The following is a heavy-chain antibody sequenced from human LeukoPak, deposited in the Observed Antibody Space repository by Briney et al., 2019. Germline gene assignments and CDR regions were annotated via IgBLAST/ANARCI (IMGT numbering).Heavy chain of an antibody. CDR2: INSDASSR. V-gene: IGHV3-74*01. CDR1: GFTFSSYW. D-gene: IGHD2-2*01. Sequence: GGSLRLSCAASGFTFSSYWMHWVRQAPGKGLVWVSRINSDASSRSYADSVMGRFTISRDNAKNTLYLQMNTVRAEDTAVYYCARASSASWHYFDDWGQGTLVTVSS. CDR3: ARASSASWHYFDD. J-gene: IGHJ4*02.